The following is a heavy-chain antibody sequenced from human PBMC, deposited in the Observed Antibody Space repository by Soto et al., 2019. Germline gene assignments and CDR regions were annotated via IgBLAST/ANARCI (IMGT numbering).Heavy chain of an antibody. D-gene: IGHD3-3*01. CDR1: GFTFNNYG. CDR3: ARGGYDFWSGYYTPYYFDY. Sequence: GGSLRLSCAASGFTFNNYGMHWVRQAPGKGLEWVAVISFDGSFKYYADSVKGRFIISRDNSKNTVFLQMDSLRAEDTAVYYCARGGYDFWSGYYTPYYFDYWGQGTLVTVSS. V-gene: IGHV3-30*03. CDR2: ISFDGSFK. J-gene: IGHJ4*02.